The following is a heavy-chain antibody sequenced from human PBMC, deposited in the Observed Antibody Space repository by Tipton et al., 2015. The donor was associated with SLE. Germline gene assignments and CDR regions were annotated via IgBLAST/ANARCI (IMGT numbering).Heavy chain of an antibody. V-gene: IGHV1-2*02. CDR3: ARDAYPGTFFDY. J-gene: IGHJ4*02. CDR2: INPDRGDT. D-gene: IGHD2-2*02. Sequence: QLVQSGAEVKKPGASVKISCKTSGYTFSDYYMHWVRQAPGQGLEWMGWINPDRGDTRYSQKFQGRVTMTWDTSISTAFVDLSNLRSDDTAVYFCARDAYPGTFFDYWGQGTLVTVSS. CDR1: GYTFSDYY.